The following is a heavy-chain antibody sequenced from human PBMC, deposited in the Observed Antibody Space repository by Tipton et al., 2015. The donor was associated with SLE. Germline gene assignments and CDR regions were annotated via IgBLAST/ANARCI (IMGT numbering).Heavy chain of an antibody. CDR3: ARDGGANWFDP. CDR2: IYYSGST. D-gene: IGHD3-10*01. Sequence: LRLSCAVYGGSFSGYYWRWIRQPPGKGLEWIGYIYYSGSTNYNPSLKSRVTISIDTSKNQFSLNLSSVTAADTAVYYCARDGGANWFDPWGQGTLVTVSS. CDR1: GGSFSGYY. J-gene: IGHJ5*02. V-gene: IGHV4-59*01.